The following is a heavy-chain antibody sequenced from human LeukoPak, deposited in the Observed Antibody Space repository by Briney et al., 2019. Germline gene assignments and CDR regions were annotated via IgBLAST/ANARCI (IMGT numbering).Heavy chain of an antibody. CDR2: IDTSSYT. J-gene: IGHJ4*02. V-gene: IGHV3-21*04. D-gene: IGHD4-17*01. CDR1: GFSFSSTS. CDR3: ATPPTVTRNY. Sequence: PGGSLRLSCATSGFSFSSTSLNWVRQAPGKGLQYVSSIDTSSYTYYADSVKGRFTISRDNSKNTLYLQMNSLRAEDTAVYYCATPPTVTRNYWGQGILVTVSS.